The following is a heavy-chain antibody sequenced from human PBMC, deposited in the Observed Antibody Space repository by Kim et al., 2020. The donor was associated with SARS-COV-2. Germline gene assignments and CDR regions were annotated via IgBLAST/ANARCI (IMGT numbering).Heavy chain of an antibody. J-gene: IGHJ6*02. V-gene: IGHV3-49*03. Sequence: GGSLRLSCTASGFTFGDYAMSWFRQAPGKGLEWVGFIRSKAYGGTTEYAASVKGRFTISRDDSKSIAYLQMNSLKTEDTAVYYCTRSDRRRGMDVWGQGTTVTVSS. CDR2: IRSKAYGGTT. CDR3: TRSDRRRGMDV. CDR1: GFTFGDYA.